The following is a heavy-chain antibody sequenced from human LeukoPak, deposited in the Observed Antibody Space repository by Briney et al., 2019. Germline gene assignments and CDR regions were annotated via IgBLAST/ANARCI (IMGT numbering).Heavy chain of an antibody. D-gene: IGHD6-19*01. V-gene: IGHV3-7*05. J-gene: IGHJ4*02. CDR1: GFTFSSYA. Sequence: AGGSLRLSCAASGFTFSSYAMSWVRQAPGKGLEWVANINQGGSEKYYLNSVKGRFTISRDNAKNSLYLQMNSLRTDDTAIYYCVRDGSGYDYWGQGTLVTVSS. CDR3: VRDGSGYDY. CDR2: INQGGSEK.